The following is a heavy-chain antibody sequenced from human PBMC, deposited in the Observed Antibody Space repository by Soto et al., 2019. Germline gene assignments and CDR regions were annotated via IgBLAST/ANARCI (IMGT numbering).Heavy chain of an antibody. D-gene: IGHD3-10*01. CDR3: AHHPYYGLGSYSFDY. V-gene: IGHV2-5*02. CDR1: GFSLTTSGVG. J-gene: IGHJ4*02. CDR2: IYWDDDK. Sequence: QITLKESGPTLVRPTQTLTLTCTFSGFSLTTSGVGGGWISQPPGKALEWLAVIYWDDDKRYSSSLKSRLTITKDTSKSQAVLTMTNMDPVDTATYYCAHHPYYGLGSYSFDYWGQGTLVTVSS.